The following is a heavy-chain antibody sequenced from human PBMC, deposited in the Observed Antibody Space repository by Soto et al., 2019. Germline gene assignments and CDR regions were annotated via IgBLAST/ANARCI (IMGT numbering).Heavy chain of an antibody. V-gene: IGHV3-11*01. J-gene: IGHJ5*02. CDR1: GFTFSDYY. Sequence: GGSLRLSCAASGFTFSDYYMSWIRQTPGKGLEWVSYIGSSGRTIYYADSVKGRFTISRDNVKNLLYLEMNSLRAEDTAVYYCARDLEGYSSGWLLGPWGQGTLVTVSS. CDR3: ARDLEGYSSGWLLGP. D-gene: IGHD6-19*01. CDR2: IGSSGRTI.